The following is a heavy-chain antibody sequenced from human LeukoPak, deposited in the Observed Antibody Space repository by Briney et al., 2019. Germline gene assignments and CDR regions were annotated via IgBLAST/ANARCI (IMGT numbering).Heavy chain of an antibody. CDR1: GFNYNNYG. CDR3: ANHNYGRTLLYFDY. V-gene: IGHV3-23*01. CDR2: ISGSGGGST. J-gene: IGHJ4*02. D-gene: IGHD5-24*01. Sequence: GGTLRLSCAASGFNYNNYGMSWVRQAPGKGLEWVSGISGSGGGSTYYADSVKGRFSISRDNSKNTLYLQMNSLRAEDTAVYYCANHNYGRTLLYFDYWGQGTLVTVSS.